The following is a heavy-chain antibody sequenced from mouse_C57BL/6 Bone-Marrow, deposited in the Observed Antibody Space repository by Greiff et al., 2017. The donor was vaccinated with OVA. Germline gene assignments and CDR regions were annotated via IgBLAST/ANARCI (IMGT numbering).Heavy chain of an antibody. Sequence: EVKLEESGEGLVKPGGSLKLSCAASGFTFSSYAMSWVRQTPEKRLEWVAYISSGGDYIYYADTVKGRFTISRDNARNTLYLQMSSLKSEDTAMYYCTRDEEDDGYYGAMDYWGQGTSVTVSS. CDR1: GFTFSSYA. CDR2: ISSGGDYI. D-gene: IGHD2-3*01. J-gene: IGHJ4*01. CDR3: TRDEEDDGYYGAMDY. V-gene: IGHV5-9-1*02.